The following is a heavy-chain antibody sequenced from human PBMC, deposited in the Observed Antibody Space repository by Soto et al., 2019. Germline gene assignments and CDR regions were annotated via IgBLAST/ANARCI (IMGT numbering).Heavy chain of an antibody. CDR1: GASISNNNW. D-gene: IGHD6-19*01. CDR3: AGGYSSVAFDV. J-gene: IGHJ3*01. Sequence: PSETLSLTCTVFGASISNNNWWSWIRQTPGKGLEWIGEIYHDGRTNYNPSLKSRVTISIDTSKNQFSLKLFSVTAADTAVYYCAGGYSSVAFDVWGQGTMVTVSS. V-gene: IGHV4-4*02. CDR2: IYHDGRT.